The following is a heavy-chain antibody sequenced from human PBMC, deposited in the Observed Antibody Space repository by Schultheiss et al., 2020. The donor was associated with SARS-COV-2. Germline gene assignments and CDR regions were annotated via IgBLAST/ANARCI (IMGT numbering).Heavy chain of an antibody. CDR2: IWYDGSNK. D-gene: IGHD2-21*01. J-gene: IGHJ4*02. Sequence: GGSLRLSCAASGFTFSSYGMHWVRQAPGKGLEWVAVIWYDGSNKYYADSVKGRFTISRDNSKNTLYLQMNSLRAEDTAVYYCARAYLNSLVDYWGQGTLVTSPQ. CDR3: ARAYLNSLVDY. CDR1: GFTFSSYG. V-gene: IGHV3-33*01.